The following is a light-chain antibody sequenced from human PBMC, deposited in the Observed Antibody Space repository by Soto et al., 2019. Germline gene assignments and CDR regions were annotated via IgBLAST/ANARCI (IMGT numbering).Light chain of an antibody. CDR3: MQATHCPPT. CDR1: RSLVYSDGNAY. J-gene: IGKJ1*01. V-gene: IGKV2-30*01. Sequence: DVVMTQSPLSLPVTLGQPASISCRSSRSLVYSDGNAYLNWFQQRPGQSPRRLIYKASNRDSGVPDRISGSGSGTDFTLQISRVEAEDVGVYYCMQATHCPPTVGRGTRVEIK. CDR2: KAS.